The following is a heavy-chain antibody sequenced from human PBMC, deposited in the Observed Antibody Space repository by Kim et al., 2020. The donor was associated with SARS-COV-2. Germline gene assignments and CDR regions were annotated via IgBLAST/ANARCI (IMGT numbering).Heavy chain of an antibody. D-gene: IGHD3-3*01. CDR2: IIPMFDTR. V-gene: IGHV1-69*13. CDR3: ATTIFGVVNGAFDI. Sequence: SVKVSCKASGGTFTNSAVSWVRQAPGQGLEWMGGIIPMFDTRSFAEKFQSRVMITADESTSTVYMELSGLTSDDTAMYFCATTIFGVVNGAFDIWGRWTMVTAS. CDR1: GGTFTNSA. J-gene: IGHJ3*02.